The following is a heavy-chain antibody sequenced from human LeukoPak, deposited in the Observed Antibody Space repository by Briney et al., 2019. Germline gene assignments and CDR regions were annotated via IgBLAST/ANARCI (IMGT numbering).Heavy chain of an antibody. CDR3: AKGRTRWVKEECDY. D-gene: IGHD4-23*01. V-gene: IGHV3-23*01. CDR1: GFTFSTYN. J-gene: IGHJ4*02. Sequence: GGSLRLSCAASGFTFSTYNMTWVRQAPGKGLDWVASISSSGDSTYYADSVKGRFAISRDNSKNTLILQLNSLRPEDTAVYYCAKGRTRWVKEECDYWGQGTLVTVSS. CDR2: ISSSGDST.